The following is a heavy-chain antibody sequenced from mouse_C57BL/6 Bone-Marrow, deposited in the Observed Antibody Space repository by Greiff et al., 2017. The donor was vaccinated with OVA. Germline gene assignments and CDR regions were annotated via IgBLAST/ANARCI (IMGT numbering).Heavy chain of an antibody. J-gene: IGHJ2*01. V-gene: IGHV5-16*01. D-gene: IGHD2-9*01. CDR1: GFTFSDYY. CDR3: ARAFYGSYFDY. CDR2: INYDGSST. Sequence: EVQRVESEGGLVQPGSSMKLSCTASGFTFSDYYMAWVRQVPEKGLEWVANINYDGSSTYYLDSLKSRFIISRNNAKNILYLQMSSLKSEDTATYYCARAFYGSYFDYWGQGTTLTVSS.